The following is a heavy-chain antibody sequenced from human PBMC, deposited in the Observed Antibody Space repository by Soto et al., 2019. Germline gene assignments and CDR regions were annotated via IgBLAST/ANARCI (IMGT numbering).Heavy chain of an antibody. J-gene: IGHJ4*02. CDR1: GFNFGNSA. CDR3: ARDLTRHGSSHGSVDF. CDR2: IWYDGSNT. D-gene: IGHD5-18*01. V-gene: IGHV3-33*01. Sequence: QVQLVESGGGVVQPGGSLRLSCEACGFNFGNSAMHWVRKAPGKGLEWVAVIWYDGSNTYYGDSVQGRFIISRDNSKNLMYLKMNSLRAEDTALYHCARDLTRHGSSHGSVDFWGLGTPVTVS.